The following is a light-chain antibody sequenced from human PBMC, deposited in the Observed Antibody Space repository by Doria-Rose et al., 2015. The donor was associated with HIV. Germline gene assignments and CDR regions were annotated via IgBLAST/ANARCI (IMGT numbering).Light chain of an antibody. Sequence: GYRFTITCRASQGISNYLAWYQQKPGKVPKLLIYGASTLQSGVPSRFSGSGSGTDFTLTISSLQPEDVATYYCQKYNSAPVPFGPGTKVNSK. J-gene: IGKJ3*01. CDR1: QGISNY. V-gene: IGKV1-27*01. CDR3: QKYNSAPVP. CDR2: GAS.